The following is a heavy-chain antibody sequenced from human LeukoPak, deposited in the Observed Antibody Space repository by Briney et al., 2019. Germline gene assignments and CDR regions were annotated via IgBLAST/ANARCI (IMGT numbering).Heavy chain of an antibody. CDR2: IYYSGST. CDR1: GGSISSGDYY. D-gene: IGHD3-22*01. J-gene: IGHJ4*02. CDR3: ARETYYYDSSGRDVDY. V-gene: IGHV4-30-4*01. Sequence: SETLSLTCTVSGGSISSGDYYWSWIRQPPGKGLEWIGYIYYSGSTYYNPSLKSRVTISVDTSKNQFSLKLSSVTAADTAVYYCARETYYYDSSGRDVDYWGQGTLVTVSS.